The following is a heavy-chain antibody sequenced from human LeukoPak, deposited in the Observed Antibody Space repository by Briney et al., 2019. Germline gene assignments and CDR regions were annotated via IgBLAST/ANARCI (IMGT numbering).Heavy chain of an antibody. J-gene: IGHJ4*02. CDR1: GFTFSSYA. V-gene: IGHV3-23*01. CDR3: AKDAHYYDSSGYYY. CDR2: LCGSGGST. D-gene: IGHD3-22*01. Sequence: PGGSLRLSCAASGFTFSSYAMSWVRQAPGKGLEWVSPLCGSGGSTYYADTVKGRFTISRDNSKNTLYMQMNSLRGEDTAVYYCAKDAHYYDSSGYYYWGQGTLVTVSS.